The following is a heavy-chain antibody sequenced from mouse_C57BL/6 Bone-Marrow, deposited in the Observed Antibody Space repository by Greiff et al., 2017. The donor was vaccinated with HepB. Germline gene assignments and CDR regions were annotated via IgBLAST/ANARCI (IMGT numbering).Heavy chain of an antibody. Sequence: EVKLVESGGGLVQPKGSLKLSCAASGFSFNTYAMNWVSQAPGKGLEWVARIRSKSNNYATYYADSVKDRFTISRDDSESMLYLQMNNLKTEDTAMYYCRGDSSGLYAMDYWGQGTSVTVSS. CDR2: IRSKSNNYAT. CDR1: GFSFNTYA. J-gene: IGHJ4*01. D-gene: IGHD3-2*02. V-gene: IGHV10-1*01. CDR3: RGDSSGLYAMDY.